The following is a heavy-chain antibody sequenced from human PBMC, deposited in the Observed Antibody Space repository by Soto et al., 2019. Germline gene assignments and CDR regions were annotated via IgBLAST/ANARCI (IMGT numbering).Heavy chain of an antibody. CDR3: ARDPPSPPNYDILTGYYNHGPYYYYGMDV. J-gene: IGHJ6*02. V-gene: IGHV1-2*02. CDR2: INPNSGGT. Sequence: GASLKLSCKTAGSGFTGYYMRWGRQAPGQGLEWMGWINPNSGGTNYAQKFQGRVTMTRDTSISTAYMELSRLRSDDTAVYYCARDPPSPPNYDILTGYYNHGPYYYYGMDVWGQGTTVTVSS. D-gene: IGHD3-9*01. CDR1: GSGFTGYY.